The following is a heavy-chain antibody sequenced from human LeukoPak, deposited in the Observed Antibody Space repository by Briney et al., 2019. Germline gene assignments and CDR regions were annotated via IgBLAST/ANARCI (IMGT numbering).Heavy chain of an antibody. J-gene: IGHJ4*02. CDR2: IKQDGSEK. D-gene: IGHD2-15*01. CDR1: GFTFSTYW. CDR3: ARGRYCSSGSCYQDY. V-gene: IGHV3-7*01. Sequence: GGSLRLSCAASGFTFSTYWMGWVRQVPGKGLEWVANIKQDGSEKYYVDSVKGRFTISRDNAENSLYLQMNSLRAEDTAVYYCARGRYCSSGSCYQDYWGQGTLVTVSS.